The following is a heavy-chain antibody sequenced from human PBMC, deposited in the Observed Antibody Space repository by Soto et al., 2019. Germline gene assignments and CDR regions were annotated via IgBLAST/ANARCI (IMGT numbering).Heavy chain of an antibody. V-gene: IGHV3-15*07. CDR3: ATVLGPSFCTGGSCYYAFDI. J-gene: IGHJ3*02. CDR2: IKSKTHGGTT. D-gene: IGHD2-15*01. Sequence: GGSLRLSRAASGFTFSEAWMNWVRQAPGKGLEWVGLIKSKTHGGTTEYAAPVKGRSTISRDDSKNTLYLQMHSLKTEDTAVYYCATVLGPSFCTGGSCYYAFDIWGQGTMVTVSS. CDR1: GFTFSEAW.